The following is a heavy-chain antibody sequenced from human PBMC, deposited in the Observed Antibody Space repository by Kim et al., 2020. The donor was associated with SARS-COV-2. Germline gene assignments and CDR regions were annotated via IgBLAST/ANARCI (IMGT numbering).Heavy chain of an antibody. V-gene: IGHV1-46*01. D-gene: IGHD3-16*01. CDR3: AREEDGGYLDD. J-gene: IGHJ4*02. CDR2: SNPGGYST. Sequence: ASVKVSCKPSGNIFSTYYVHWMRQAPGQGLEWLGVSNPGGYSTNYAQKFRGRVTMTRDTSTSTVYMELSSLTSEDTAVYYCAREEDGGYLDDWGQGTLVT. CDR1: GNIFSTYY.